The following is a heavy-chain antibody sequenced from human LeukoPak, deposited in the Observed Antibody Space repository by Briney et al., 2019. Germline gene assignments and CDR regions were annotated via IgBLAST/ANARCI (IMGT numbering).Heavy chain of an antibody. CDR3: ARASHGLDV. V-gene: IGHV3-7*03. Sequence: GGSLRLSCVASGFTLSSYWTSWVRQAPGKGLEWLANIKRDGSEKYYVDSVKGRFTISRDNAKNSLYLQMNSLRAEDTAVYYCARASHGLDVWGQGTTVTVSS. CDR1: GFTLSSYW. CDR2: IKRDGSEK. D-gene: IGHD5-24*01. J-gene: IGHJ6*02.